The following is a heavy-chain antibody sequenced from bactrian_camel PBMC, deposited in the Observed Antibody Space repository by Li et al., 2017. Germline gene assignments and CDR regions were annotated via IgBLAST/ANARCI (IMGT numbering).Heavy chain of an antibody. CDR2: TYIGGGST. Sequence: QLVESGGGSVQAGGSLRLSCAPSGETFGSNCMGWFRQAPGKEREGVVSTYIGGGSTYYADSVKGRFTISQDNAKKVVYLQMSSLEPEDTATYYCAAGVYCLSGRPPRISEYNYWGQGTQVTVS. D-gene: IGHD1*01. CDR3: AAGVYCLSGRPPRISEYNY. J-gene: IGHJ4*01. V-gene: IGHV3S1*01. CDR1: GETFGSNC.